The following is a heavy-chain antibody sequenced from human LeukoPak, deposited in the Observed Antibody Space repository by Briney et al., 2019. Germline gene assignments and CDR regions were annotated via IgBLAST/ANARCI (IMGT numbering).Heavy chain of an antibody. Sequence: EASVKVSCKASGYTFTGYYMHWVRQAPGQGLEWMGWINPNSGGTNYAQKFQGRVTMTRDTSISTAYMELSRLRTDDTAVYYCARDQGSYTSGWYIYWGQGTLVTVSS. CDR2: INPNSGGT. CDR1: GYTFTGYY. J-gene: IGHJ4*02. D-gene: IGHD6-19*01. V-gene: IGHV1-2*02. CDR3: ARDQGSYTSGWYIY.